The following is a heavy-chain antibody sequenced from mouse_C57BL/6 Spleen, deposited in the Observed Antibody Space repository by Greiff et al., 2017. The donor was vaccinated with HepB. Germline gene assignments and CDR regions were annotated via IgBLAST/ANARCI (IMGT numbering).Heavy chain of an antibody. Sequence: GPGLVKPSQSLSLTCSVTGYSITSGYYWNWIRQFPGNKLEWMGYISYDGSNNYNPSLKNRISITRDTSKNQFFLKLNSVTTEDTATYYCAREGGYDYDPAWFAYWGQGTLVTVSA. V-gene: IGHV3-6*01. CDR2: ISYDGSN. CDR3: AREGGYDYDPAWFAY. CDR1: GYSITSGYY. D-gene: IGHD2-4*01. J-gene: IGHJ3*01.